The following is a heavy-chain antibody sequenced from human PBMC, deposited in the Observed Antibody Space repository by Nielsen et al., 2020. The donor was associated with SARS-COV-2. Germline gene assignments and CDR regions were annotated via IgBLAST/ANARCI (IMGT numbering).Heavy chain of an antibody. Sequence: SETLSLTCAVSGGSISSGGYSWSWIRQPPGKGLEWIGYIYHSGSTYYNPSLKSRVTISVDTSKNQFSLKLSSVTAADTAVYYCARESVPMKRDGRPGGYWGQGTLVTVSS. CDR3: ARESVPMKRDGRPGGY. CDR2: IYHSGST. J-gene: IGHJ4*02. V-gene: IGHV4-30-2*01. D-gene: IGHD5-24*01. CDR1: GGSISSGGYS.